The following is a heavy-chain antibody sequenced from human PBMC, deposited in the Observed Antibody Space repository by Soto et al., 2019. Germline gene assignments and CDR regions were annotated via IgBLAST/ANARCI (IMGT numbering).Heavy chain of an antibody. CDR2: IIPIFGTP. CDR3: ARPDSGSYFFDY. Sequence: QVQLVQSGAEVKKPGSSVKVSCRASGGTFSNYAISWVRQAPGQGLEWMGGIIPIFGTPKYAQKFQGRVTMTADESTSTAYMGLSSLRSEDTAVYYCARPDSGSYFFDYWGQGTLVTVSS. D-gene: IGHD1-26*01. J-gene: IGHJ4*02. V-gene: IGHV1-69*12. CDR1: GGTFSNYA.